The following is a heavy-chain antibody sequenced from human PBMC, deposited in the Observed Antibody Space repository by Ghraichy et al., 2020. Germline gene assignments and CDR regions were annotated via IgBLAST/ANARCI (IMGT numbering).Heavy chain of an antibody. V-gene: IGHV3-30*18. CDR2: ISYDGKIK. CDR1: GFTVSSYC. CDR3: AKEGSAMASHYFDY. Sequence: GGSLRLSCAASGFTVSSYCMQWVRQAPGKGLEWVAVISYDGKIKYYADSVKGRFTISRDNSKNTLYLQMNSLRVDDTAVYYCAKEGSAMASHYFDYWGQGTLVTVS. D-gene: IGHD5-24*01. J-gene: IGHJ4*02.